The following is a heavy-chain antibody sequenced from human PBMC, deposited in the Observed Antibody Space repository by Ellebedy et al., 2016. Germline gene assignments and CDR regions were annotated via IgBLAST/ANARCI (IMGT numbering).Heavy chain of an antibody. J-gene: IGHJ4*02. CDR2: ISAHNGNT. D-gene: IGHD3-22*01. CDR1: GYTFSRHG. CDR3: ARDEGGEGSMIVVVHFDY. V-gene: IGHV1-18*01. Sequence: ASVKVSCKASGYTFSRHGITWVRQAPGQGLEWMGWISAHNGNTNYAQKLQGRITMTTDTSTNTAYMELRSLRSDDTAVYYCARDEGGEGSMIVVVHFDYWGQGTLVTVSS.